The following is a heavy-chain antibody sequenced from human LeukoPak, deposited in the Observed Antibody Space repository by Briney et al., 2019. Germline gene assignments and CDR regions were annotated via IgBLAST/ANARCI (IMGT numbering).Heavy chain of an antibody. J-gene: IGHJ4*02. Sequence: SVKLSCKVSGGSATYYVFSWVRQAPEQGLEWMGGIIPTFGSPNYAQTFQGRVTITADKSTSTAYMELSSLRSEDTAVYYCARVRSIVVVPIYYFDCWGQGTLVTVSS. V-gene: IGHV1-69*06. CDR1: GGSATYYV. CDR2: IIPTFGSP. CDR3: ARVRSIVVVPIYYFDC. D-gene: IGHD3-22*01.